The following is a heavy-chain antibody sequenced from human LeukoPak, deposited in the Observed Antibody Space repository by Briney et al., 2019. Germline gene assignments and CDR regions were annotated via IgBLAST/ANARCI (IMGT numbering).Heavy chain of an antibody. CDR3: ARDYYYGSGTYSMDV. V-gene: IGHV3-48*02. Sequence: QPGGSLRLSCAASGFTFSSYSMNWVRQAPGKGLEWVSYISSSSGTMFYADSVKGRFTISRDNAKNSLYLQMNSLRDEDTAVYYCARDYYYGSGTYSMDVWGQGTTVTVSS. CDR2: ISSSSGTM. CDR1: GFTFSSYS. J-gene: IGHJ6*02. D-gene: IGHD3-10*01.